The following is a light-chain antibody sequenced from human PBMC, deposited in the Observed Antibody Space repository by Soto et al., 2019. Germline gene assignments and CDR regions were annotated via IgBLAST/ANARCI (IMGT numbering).Light chain of an antibody. CDR2: AAS. CDR3: QKYYSAPFT. Sequence: DIQMTQSPSSLSASVGDRVTITCRASQSISNYLDWYQQKPGKVPKLLIYAASTLQSGVPSRFSGSGSGTDFTLTISSLQPEDVATYYCQKYYSAPFTFGPGTKVDIK. J-gene: IGKJ3*01. V-gene: IGKV1-27*01. CDR1: QSISNY.